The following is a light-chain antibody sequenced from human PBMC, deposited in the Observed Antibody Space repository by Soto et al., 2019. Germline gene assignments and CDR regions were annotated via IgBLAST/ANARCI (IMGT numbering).Light chain of an antibody. CDR3: QQYNSYYQT. CDR2: GVY. CDR1: QTGSNSY. V-gene: IGKV3-20*01. J-gene: IGKJ1*01. Sequence: IVLTQSPGTLSLSPGERATLSCRASQTGSNSYLAWYQHKSGQAPRLLIYGVYTRASGIPDRFSGSGSGTEFTLTISSLQPDDFAIYYCQQYNSYYQTFGQGTKVDI.